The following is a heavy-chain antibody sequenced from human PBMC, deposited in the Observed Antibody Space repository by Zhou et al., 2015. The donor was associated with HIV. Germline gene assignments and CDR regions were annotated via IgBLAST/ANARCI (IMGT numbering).Heavy chain of an antibody. CDR2: IIPIFGTA. J-gene: IGHJ4*02. CDR3: ARDSKPHTSYDYVWGSFYQFDY. D-gene: IGHD3-16*01. V-gene: IGHV1-69*01. Sequence: QVQLVQSGAEVKKPGSSVKVSCKASGGTFSSYAISWVRQAPGQGLEWMGGIIPIFGTANYAQKFQGRVTITADESTSTAYMELSSLRSEDTAVYYCARDSKPHTSYDYVWGSFYQFDYWGQGTLVTVSS. CDR1: GGTFSSYA.